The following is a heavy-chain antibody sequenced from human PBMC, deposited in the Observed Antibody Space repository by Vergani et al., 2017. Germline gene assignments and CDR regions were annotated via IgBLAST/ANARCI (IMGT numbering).Heavy chain of an antibody. J-gene: IGHJ4*02. Sequence: EVQLVQSGAEVKKPGESLRISCKGSGYSFTSYWISWVRQMPGKGLEWMGRIDPSDSYTNYSPSFQGHVTISADKSISTACRQWRSLKASDTAMYYCARQYSGSYNGDYWGQGTLVTVAS. V-gene: IGHV5-10-1*03. D-gene: IGHD1-26*01. CDR3: ARQYSGSYNGDY. CDR1: GYSFTSYW. CDR2: IDPSDSYT.